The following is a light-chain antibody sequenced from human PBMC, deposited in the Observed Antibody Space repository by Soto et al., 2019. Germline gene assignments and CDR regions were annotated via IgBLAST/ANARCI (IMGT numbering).Light chain of an antibody. CDR3: QQRSNWLT. Sequence: EIVLTQSPATLSLSPGQRATLSCRASQSVSSYLAWYQQKPGQAPRLLIYDASNRATGIPARFSGSGSGTDFPLTISSLEAGDFAAYYCQQRSNWLTFGGGTKVDIK. CDR1: QSVSSY. CDR2: DAS. V-gene: IGKV3-11*01. J-gene: IGKJ4*01.